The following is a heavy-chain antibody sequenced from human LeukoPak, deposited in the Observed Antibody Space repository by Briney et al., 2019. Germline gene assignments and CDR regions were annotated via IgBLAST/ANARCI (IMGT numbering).Heavy chain of an antibody. CDR3: AGESFDF. CDR1: GFSFSNYA. CDR2: ISKDGSMK. Sequence: GGSLRLSCAASGFSFSNYAMDWVRQAPGKGLEWVAVISKDGSMKYYSDSVKGRFTVSRDNSIHTLYLEMNSLKTEDTAVYYCAGESFDFRSQGTMVTVSS. J-gene: IGHJ3*01. V-gene: IGHV3-30*04.